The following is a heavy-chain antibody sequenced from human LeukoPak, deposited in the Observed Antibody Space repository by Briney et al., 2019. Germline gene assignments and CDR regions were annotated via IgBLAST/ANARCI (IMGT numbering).Heavy chain of an antibody. D-gene: IGHD4-23*01. J-gene: IGHJ4*02. Sequence: RASETLSLTCAVYGGSFSGYYWSWIRQPPGKGLEWIGEINHSGSTNYNPSLKSRVTISVDTSKNQFSLKLSSVTAADTAVYYCARDRGPTVVTLDYRGQGSLVTVSS. V-gene: IGHV4-34*01. CDR1: GGSFSGYY. CDR3: ARDRGPTVVTLDY. CDR2: INHSGST.